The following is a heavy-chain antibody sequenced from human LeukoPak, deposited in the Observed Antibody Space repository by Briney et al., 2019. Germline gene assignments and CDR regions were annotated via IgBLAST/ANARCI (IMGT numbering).Heavy chain of an antibody. CDR2: ISSSSSYI. CDR1: GFTFSSYS. D-gene: IGHD6-6*01. J-gene: IGHJ4*02. Sequence: NTGGSLRLSCAASGFTFSSYSMNWVRQAPGKGLEWVSSISSSSSYIYYADSVKGRFTISRDNAKNSLYLQMNSLRAEDTAVYYRARGSIAQVDYWGQGTLVTVSS. CDR3: ARGSIAQVDY. V-gene: IGHV3-21*01.